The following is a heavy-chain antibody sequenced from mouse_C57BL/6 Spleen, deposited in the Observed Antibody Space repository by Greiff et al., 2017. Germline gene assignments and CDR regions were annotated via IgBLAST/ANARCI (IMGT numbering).Heavy chain of an antibody. Sequence: QVQLQQPGAELVKPGASVKMSCKASGYTFTSSWITWVKQRPGQGLEWIGDIYPGSGSTNYNEKFKSKATLTVDTSSSTAYMQLSSLTSEDSAVYYCAKGDYNNYLFAYWGQGTLVTVSA. J-gene: IGHJ3*01. CDR3: AKGDYNNYLFAY. CDR2: IYPGSGST. CDR1: GYTFTSSW. V-gene: IGHV1-55*01. D-gene: IGHD2-5*01.